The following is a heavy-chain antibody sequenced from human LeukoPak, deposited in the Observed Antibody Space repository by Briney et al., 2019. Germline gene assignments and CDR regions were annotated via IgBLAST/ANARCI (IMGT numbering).Heavy chain of an antibody. V-gene: IGHV3-7*01. Sequence: GGSLRLSCAASGFTFSSNWMSWFRQAPGKGLEWVANIKQDGSEKYYVDSVKGRFTISRDNAKNSLYLQMNSLRAEDTAVYYCARVGAKGAFDIWGQGTMVTVSS. J-gene: IGHJ3*02. CDR3: ARVGAKGAFDI. CDR2: IKQDGSEK. D-gene: IGHD1-26*01. CDR1: GFTFSSNW.